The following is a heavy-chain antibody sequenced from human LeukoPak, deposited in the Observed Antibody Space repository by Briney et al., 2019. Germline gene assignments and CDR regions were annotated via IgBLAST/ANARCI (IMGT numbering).Heavy chain of an antibody. J-gene: IGHJ4*02. CDR2: IRYDGSTK. Sequence: PGGSLTLSCAASGFTFSNYGMHWVRQAPGKGLEWVAFIRYDGSTKHYADSVKGRFTISRDNSKNTLYLQMNGLRPEDTALYYRAKDRGSRNDILTGRPRASMDFDYWGPGTLVTVSS. CDR1: GFTFSNYG. D-gene: IGHD3-9*01. V-gene: IGHV3-30*02. CDR3: AKDRGSRNDILTGRPRASMDFDY.